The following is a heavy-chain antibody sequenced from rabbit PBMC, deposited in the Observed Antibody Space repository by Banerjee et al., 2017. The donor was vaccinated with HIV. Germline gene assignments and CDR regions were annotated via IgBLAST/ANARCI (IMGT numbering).Heavy chain of an antibody. Sequence: QSLEESGGGLVQPGASLTLTCTASGFSFSSSYYMCWVRQAPGKGLEWIACLYAGSSGSTYYASWAKGRFTISKTASTTVTLQMTSLTVADTVTYFCATDYNANGDGYYVSLWGQGTLVTVS. D-gene: IGHD2-1*01. CDR3: ATDYNANGDGYYVSL. J-gene: IGHJ4*01. CDR1: GFSFSSSYY. CDR2: LYAGSSGST. V-gene: IGHV1S40*01.